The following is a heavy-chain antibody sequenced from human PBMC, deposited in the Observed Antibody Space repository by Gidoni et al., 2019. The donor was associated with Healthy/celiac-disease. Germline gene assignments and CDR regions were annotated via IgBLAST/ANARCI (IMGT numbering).Heavy chain of an antibody. D-gene: IGHD3-10*01. Sequence: EVQLVESGGGVVKTGGSLRLSCAASGFTFSSSSMNWVRQAPGKGLEWVSSISSSSSYIYYADSVKGRFTISRDNVKNSLYLQRNSLRAEDTAVYYCARGAMVQGVIGWRPFDYWGQGTLVTVSS. CDR3: ARGAMVQGVIGWRPFDY. J-gene: IGHJ4*02. V-gene: IGHV3-21*01. CDR1: GFTFSSSS. CDR2: ISSSSSYI.